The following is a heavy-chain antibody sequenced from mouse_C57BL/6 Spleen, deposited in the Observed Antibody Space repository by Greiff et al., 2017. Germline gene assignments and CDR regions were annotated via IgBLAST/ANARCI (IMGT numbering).Heavy chain of an antibody. CDR2: INPSNGGT. J-gene: IGHJ1*03. CDR1: GYTFTSSW. V-gene: IGHV1-53*01. Sequence: QVQLQQPGTELVKPGASVKLSCKASGYTFTSSWLHWVKQRPGPGLEWIGNINPSNGGTTYNEKFKSKATLTVDKSSSTAYMQLSSLTSEDSAVYYCARGEYDYDVWYFDVWGTGTTVTVSS. CDR3: ARGEYDYDVWYFDV. D-gene: IGHD2-4*01.